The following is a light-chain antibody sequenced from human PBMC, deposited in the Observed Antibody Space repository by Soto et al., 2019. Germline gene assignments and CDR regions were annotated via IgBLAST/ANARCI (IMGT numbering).Light chain of an antibody. J-gene: IGKJ1*01. CDR3: QQYYSYPPWT. V-gene: IGKV1-8*01. CDR1: QGISSY. Sequence: AIRMTQSPSSLSASTGDRVTITCRASQGISSYLAWYQQKPGKAPKLRIYAASTLQSGVPSRFSGSGSGTDFTLTISCLQSEDFAPYYCQQYYSYPPWTFGQGTKVEIK. CDR2: AAS.